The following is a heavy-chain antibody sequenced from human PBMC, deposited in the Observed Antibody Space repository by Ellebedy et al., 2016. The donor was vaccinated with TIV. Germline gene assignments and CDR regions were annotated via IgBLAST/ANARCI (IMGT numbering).Heavy chain of an antibody. D-gene: IGHD1-26*01. Sequence: GSLRLXCAVYGGSFSGYYWSWIRQPPGKGLEWIGEINHSGSTNYNPSLKSRVTISVDTSKNQFSLKLSSVTAADTAVYYCASNQVGATHLSYGYWGQGTLVTVSS. J-gene: IGHJ4*02. CDR3: ASNQVGATHLSYGY. CDR2: INHSGST. CDR1: GGSFSGYY. V-gene: IGHV4-34*01.